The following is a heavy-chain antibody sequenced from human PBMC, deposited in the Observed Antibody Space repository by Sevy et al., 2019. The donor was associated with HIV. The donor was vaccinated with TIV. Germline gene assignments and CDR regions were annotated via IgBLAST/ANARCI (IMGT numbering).Heavy chain of an antibody. CDR2: IIPIFGTA. V-gene: IGHV1-69*06. CDR1: GGTFSSYA. CDR3: ASASLRGGSINWFDP. Sequence: ASVKVSCKASGGTFSSYAISWVRQAPGQGLEWMGGIIPIFGTANYAQKFQGRVTITADKSTSTAYMELSSLRSEDTAVYYCASASLRGGSINWFDPWGQGTLVTVSS. D-gene: IGHD2-15*01. J-gene: IGHJ5*02.